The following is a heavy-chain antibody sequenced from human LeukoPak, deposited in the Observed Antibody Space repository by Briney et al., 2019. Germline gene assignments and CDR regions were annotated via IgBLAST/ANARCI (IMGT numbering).Heavy chain of an antibody. CDR2: ISGSGFST. CDR3: SKNAAAMIVVDPYYFDY. V-gene: IGHV3-23*01. CDR1: VFSLSSYS. Sequence: GVSLRLSCAASVFSLSSYSMRWLRQAPRKGMEWVSAISGSGFSTYYADPVKRRFTISQDNSKNTLYLQMKSQRSEDTALYYRSKNAAAMIVVDPYYFDYWCQGTLVTVSS. D-gene: IGHD3-22*01. J-gene: IGHJ4*02.